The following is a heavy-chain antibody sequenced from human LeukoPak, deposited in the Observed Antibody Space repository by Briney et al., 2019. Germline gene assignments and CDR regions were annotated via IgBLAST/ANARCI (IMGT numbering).Heavy chain of an antibody. CDR3: VKDYAARANWNVGFDY. Sequence: GRSLRLSCSASGFTFSSYAMHWVRQAPGKGLEYVSAISSNGGSTYYADPVKGRFTISRDNSKNTLYLQMSSLRAEDTAVYYCVKDYAARANWNVGFDYWGQGTLVTVSS. D-gene: IGHD1-1*01. CDR1: GFTFSSYA. J-gene: IGHJ4*02. V-gene: IGHV3-64D*06. CDR2: ISSNGGST.